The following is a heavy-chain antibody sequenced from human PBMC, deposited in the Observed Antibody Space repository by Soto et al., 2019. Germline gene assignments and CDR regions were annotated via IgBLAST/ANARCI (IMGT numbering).Heavy chain of an antibody. CDR2: ISSSSSYT. V-gene: IGHV3-11*05. D-gene: IGHD6-19*01. CDR1: GFTFSDYY. CDR3: ARLVGQWLVNDY. J-gene: IGHJ4*02. Sequence: QVQLVASGGGLVKPGGSLRLSCAASGFTFSDYYMSWIRQAPGKGLEWVSYISSSSSYTNYAESVKGRVTISRDNAKNSLYLQMNSLRAEDTAVYYCARLVGQWLVNDYWGQGTLVTVSS.